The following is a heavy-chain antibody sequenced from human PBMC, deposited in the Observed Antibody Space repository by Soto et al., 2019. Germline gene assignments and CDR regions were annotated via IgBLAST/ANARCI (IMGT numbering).Heavy chain of an antibody. CDR2: IYYSGST. J-gene: IGHJ4*02. V-gene: IGHV4-31*03. Sequence: SETLSLTCTVSGGSISSGGYYWSWIRQHPGKGLEWIGYIYYSGSTYYNPSLKSRVTISVDTSKNQFSLKLSSVTAADTAVYYCARDITPRYCSGGSCYGAGGFDYWGQGTLVTVSS. D-gene: IGHD2-15*01. CDR3: ARDITPRYCSGGSCYGAGGFDY. CDR1: GGSISSGGYY.